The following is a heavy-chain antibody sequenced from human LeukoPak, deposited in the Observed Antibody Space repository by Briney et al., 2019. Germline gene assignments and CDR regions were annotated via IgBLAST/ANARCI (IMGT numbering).Heavy chain of an antibody. CDR1: GYTFTGYY. J-gene: IGHJ4*02. CDR3: ARVGDYYDSSGDFDY. Sequence: ASVKVSCKASGYTFTGYYMHWVRQAPGQGLEWMGWINPNSGGTNYAQKFQGRVTMTRDTSTSTAYMELSRLRSDDTAVYYCARVGDYYDSSGDFDYWGQGTLVTVSS. D-gene: IGHD3-22*01. V-gene: IGHV1-2*02. CDR2: INPNSGGT.